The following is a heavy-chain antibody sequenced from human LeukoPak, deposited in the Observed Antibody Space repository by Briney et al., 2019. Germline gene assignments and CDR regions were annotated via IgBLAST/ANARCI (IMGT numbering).Heavy chain of an antibody. CDR1: GFTFSSYA. V-gene: IGHV3-23*01. CDR2: ISGSGGST. Sequence: GGSLRLSCAASGFTFSSYAMSWVRQAPRRGLEWVSAISGSGGSTYYADSVKSRFTISRDNSKNTLFLQMNSLRAAAATAYYYSKDLQLFVVVSPYFDYWGQGTLVTVSS. D-gene: IGHD2-21*01. J-gene: IGHJ4*02. CDR3: SKDLQLFVVVSPYFDY.